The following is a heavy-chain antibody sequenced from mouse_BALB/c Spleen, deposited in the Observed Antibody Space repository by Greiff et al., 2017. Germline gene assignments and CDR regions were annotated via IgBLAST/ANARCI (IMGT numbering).Heavy chain of an antibody. CDR3: ARGYYGSSNFDY. V-gene: IGHV1-4*02. CDR1: GYTFTSYT. Sequence: VQLQQSAAELARPGASVKMSCKASGYTFTSYTMHWVKQRPGQGLEWIGYINPSSGYTEYNQKFKDKTTLTADKSSSTAYMQLSSLTSEDSAVYYCARGYYGSSNFDYWGQGTTLTVSS. D-gene: IGHD1-1*01. J-gene: IGHJ2*01. CDR2: INPSSGYT.